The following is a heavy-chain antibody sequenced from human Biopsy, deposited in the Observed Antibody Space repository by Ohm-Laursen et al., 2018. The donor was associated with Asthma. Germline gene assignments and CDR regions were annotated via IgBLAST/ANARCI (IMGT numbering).Heavy chain of an antibody. CDR1: GGTFNTYV. CDR3: ARKAGSCISRTCYSLDF. D-gene: IGHD2-2*01. Sequence: SSVKVSCKSLGGTFNTYVIGWVRQAPGQGLEWMGGINSVLGTTTYPQKFQDRVTITADDSTSTVYMELSSLRSEDTAVYYCARKAGSCISRTCYSLDFWGQGTLVTVSS. J-gene: IGHJ4*02. V-gene: IGHV1-69*01. CDR2: INSVLGTT.